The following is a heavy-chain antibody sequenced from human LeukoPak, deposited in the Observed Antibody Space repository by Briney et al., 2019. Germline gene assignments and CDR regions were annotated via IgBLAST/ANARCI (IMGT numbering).Heavy chain of an antibody. CDR3: AKVDGGYHYYGMDV. V-gene: IGHV3-23*01. CDR1: GFTFSSYA. CDR2: ISGSGGST. Sequence: PGGSLRLSCAASGFTFSSYAMSWVRQAPGKGLEWVSAISGSGGSTYYADSVKGRFTISRDNSKNTLYLQMNSLRAEDTAVYYCAKVDGGYHYYGMDVWGQGTTVTVSS. J-gene: IGHJ6*02.